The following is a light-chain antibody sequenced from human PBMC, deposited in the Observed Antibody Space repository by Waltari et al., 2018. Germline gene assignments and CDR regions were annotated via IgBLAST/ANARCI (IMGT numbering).Light chain of an antibody. CDR3: QQYNNWPVT. Sequence: EIVMTQSPATLSVSPGERATLSCRASQSINSNLAWYQQKPGQAPRLLIYGASTRVTGIPATFSGSGSGTEFTLTISSLQSEDFAVFYCQQYNNWPVTFGPG. J-gene: IGKJ3*01. CDR2: GAS. CDR1: QSINSN. V-gene: IGKV3-15*01.